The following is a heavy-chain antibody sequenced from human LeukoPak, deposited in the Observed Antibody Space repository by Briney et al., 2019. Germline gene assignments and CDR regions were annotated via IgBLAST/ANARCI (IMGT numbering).Heavy chain of an antibody. CDR3: ARVRRNNMDY. V-gene: IGHV1-69*05. D-gene: IGHD1/OR15-1a*01. CDR2: IIPIFGTA. Sequence: SVKVSXKASGGTFSSYAISWVRQAPGQGLEWMGGIIPIFGTANYAQKFQGRVTITTDESTSTAYMELSSLRSEDTAMYYCARVRRNNMDYWGQGTLVTVSS. CDR1: GGTFSSYA. J-gene: IGHJ4*02.